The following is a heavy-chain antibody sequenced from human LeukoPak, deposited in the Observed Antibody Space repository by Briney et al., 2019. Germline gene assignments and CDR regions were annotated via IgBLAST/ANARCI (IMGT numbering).Heavy chain of an antibody. Sequence: SETLSLTCTVSGYSISSGYYWGWIRQPPGKGLEWIGSIYHSGSTYYNPSLKSRVTISVDTSKNQFSLKLSSVTAADTAVYYCARPRTRYYGSALDYWGQGTLVTVSS. CDR1: GYSISSGYY. V-gene: IGHV4-38-2*02. J-gene: IGHJ4*02. CDR3: ARPRTRYYGSALDY. D-gene: IGHD3-10*01. CDR2: IYHSGST.